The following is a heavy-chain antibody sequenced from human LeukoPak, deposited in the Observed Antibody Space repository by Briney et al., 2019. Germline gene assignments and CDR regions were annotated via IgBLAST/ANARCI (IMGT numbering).Heavy chain of an antibody. J-gene: IGHJ4*02. V-gene: IGHV4-59*01. D-gene: IGHD3-22*01. Sequence: KPSETLSLTCTVSGDSMSSYYWSWIRQPSGKGLEWIGYIYYSGSTNYNPSLKSRVTMSIDTSKNQFSLKLRFVTAADSAVYYCAGEHSGGYRFDYWGQGTLVTVSS. CDR2: IYYSGST. CDR1: GDSMSSYY. CDR3: AGEHSGGYRFDY.